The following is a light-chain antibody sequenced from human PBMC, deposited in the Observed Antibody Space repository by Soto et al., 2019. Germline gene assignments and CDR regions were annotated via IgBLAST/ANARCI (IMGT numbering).Light chain of an antibody. CDR3: QQYNNWPPYT. CDR1: QSVSSN. J-gene: IGKJ2*01. Sequence: IVMTQSPATLSVSPGERATLSCRASQSVSSNLAWYQQKPCQAPRLLIHGATTSATGIPPRFSGSGSGTEFPLTISSLQSEDVAVDYCQQYNNWPPYTFGQGTKLEIK. V-gene: IGKV3-15*01. CDR2: GAT.